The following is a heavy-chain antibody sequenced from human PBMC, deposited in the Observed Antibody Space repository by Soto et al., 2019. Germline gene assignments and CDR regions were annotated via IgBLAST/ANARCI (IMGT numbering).Heavy chain of an antibody. Sequence: ASVKVSCKASGYTFTGYYMHWVRQAPGQGLEWMGWINPNSGGTNYAQKFQGWVTMTRDTSISTAYMELSRLRSDDTVVYYCARSLGYDHPYGMDVWGQGTTVTVSS. D-gene: IGHD3-16*01. J-gene: IGHJ6*02. CDR1: GYTFTGYY. CDR3: ARSLGYDHPYGMDV. CDR2: INPNSGGT. V-gene: IGHV1-2*04.